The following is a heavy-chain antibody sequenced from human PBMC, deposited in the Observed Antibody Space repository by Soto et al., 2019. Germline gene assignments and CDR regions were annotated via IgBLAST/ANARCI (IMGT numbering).Heavy chain of an antibody. CDR1: GGSLSSGFYY. J-gene: IGHJ6*02. CDR2: FYHAGST. V-gene: IGHV4-30-4*01. Sequence: PSETLSLTCSVSGGSLSSGFYYWSWIRQPPGKGLEWIGYFYHAGSTYYNPSLKGRLTISKDMTKNQFSLNLMSVTAADTAVYYCARAEATTAAGYYYYGLDVWGQGTTVTVYS. CDR3: ARAEATTAAGYYYYGLDV. D-gene: IGHD4-17*01.